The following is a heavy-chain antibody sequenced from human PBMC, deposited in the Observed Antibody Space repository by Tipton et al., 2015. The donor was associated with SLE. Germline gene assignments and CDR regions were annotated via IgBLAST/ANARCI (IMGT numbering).Heavy chain of an antibody. Sequence: SLRLSCAASGFSFFRDAMHWVRQAADKGLEWVAVISYDGRDQYYADSVKGRFTISRDNSMNTLYLQMSSLRAEDTAVYYCVKAEKFGGYPTDGYLDLWGRGTLVSVSS. D-gene: IGHD5-12*01. CDR2: ISYDGRDQ. V-gene: IGHV3-33*05. CDR1: GFSFFRDA. J-gene: IGHJ2*01. CDR3: VKAEKFGGYPTDGYLDL.